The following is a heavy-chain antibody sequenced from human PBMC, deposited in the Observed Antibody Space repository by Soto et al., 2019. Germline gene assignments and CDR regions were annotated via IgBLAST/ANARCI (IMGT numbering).Heavy chain of an antibody. CDR2: IDPSDSYT. D-gene: IGHD2-21*02. V-gene: IGHV5-10-1*01. Sequence: GESLKISCSVSGYTFSEFWIGWVRQKPGKGLEWMGRIDPSDSYTNYSPSFQGHVTISADKSISTAYLQWSSLKASDTAMYYCARLAYCGGDCPGYFDYWGQGTLVTVSS. CDR1: GYTFSEFW. J-gene: IGHJ4*02. CDR3: ARLAYCGGDCPGYFDY.